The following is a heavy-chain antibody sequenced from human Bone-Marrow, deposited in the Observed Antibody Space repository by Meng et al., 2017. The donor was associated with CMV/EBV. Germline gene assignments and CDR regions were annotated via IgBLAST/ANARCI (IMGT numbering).Heavy chain of an antibody. CDR1: GFTFSNYW. D-gene: IGHD3-16*01. CDR3: ATWGGEKASLGFDY. CDR2: IKQDETEK. V-gene: IGHV3-7*01. Sequence: GESLKISCVVSGFTFSNYWMTWVRQAPGKGLEWVANIKQDETEKYYVDSVKGRFTIFRDNAKNSLYLQMDNLRAEDTAVYYCATWGGEKASLGFDYWGQGLLVTVSS. J-gene: IGHJ4*02.